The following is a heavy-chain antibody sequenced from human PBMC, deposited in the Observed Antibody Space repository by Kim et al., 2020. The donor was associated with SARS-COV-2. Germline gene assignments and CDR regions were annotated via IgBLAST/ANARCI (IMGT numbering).Heavy chain of an antibody. V-gene: IGHV4-59*08. CDR1: GGLISSYY. CDR3: AKHIGGSYYYYAMDV. J-gene: IGHJ6*02. D-gene: IGHD1-26*01. Sequence: SETLSLTCTVSGGLISSYYWSWIRQPPGKGLEWIGYLYYGGSTNYNPSLKSRVTISVDTSKNQFSLMLTSVTAADTAVYFCAKHIGGSYYYYAMDVWGQG. CDR2: LYYGGST.